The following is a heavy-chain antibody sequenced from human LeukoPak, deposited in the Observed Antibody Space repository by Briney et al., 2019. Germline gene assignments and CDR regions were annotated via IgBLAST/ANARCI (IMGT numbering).Heavy chain of an antibody. CDR1: GFTFSSYW. D-gene: IGHD2-2*01. J-gene: IGHJ4*02. CDR3: ARDRFGGVVVPAAIGN. V-gene: IGHV3-7*01. Sequence: GGSLRLSCAASGFTFSSYWMSWVRQAPGKGLEWVANIKQDGSEKYYVDSVKGRFTISRDNAKNSLYLQMNSLRAEDTAVYYCARDRFGGVVVPAAIGNWGQGTLVTVSS. CDR2: IKQDGSEK.